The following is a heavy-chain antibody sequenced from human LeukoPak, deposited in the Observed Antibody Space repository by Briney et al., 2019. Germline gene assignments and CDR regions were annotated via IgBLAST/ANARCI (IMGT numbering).Heavy chain of an antibody. D-gene: IGHD1-7*01. J-gene: IGHJ5*02. CDR1: GFTFSSYA. CDR2: ISGSGGST. Sequence: PGGSLRLSCAASGFTFSSYAMSWVRQAPGKGLEWVSAISGSGGSTYYADSVKGRFTISRDNSKNALYLQMNSLRAEDTAVYYCANWNWGLDWFDPWGQGTLVTVSS. V-gene: IGHV3-23*01. CDR3: ANWNWGLDWFDP.